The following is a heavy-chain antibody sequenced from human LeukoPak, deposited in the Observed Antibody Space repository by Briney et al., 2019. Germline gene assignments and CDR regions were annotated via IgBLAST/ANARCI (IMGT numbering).Heavy chain of an antibody. J-gene: IGHJ4*02. D-gene: IGHD3-10*01. CDR1: VYTFTRYY. CDR3: LRYKTYYSSGSETLGDY. V-gene: IGHV1-2*02. CDR2: INPNSGGT. Sequence: ASVKVSCQASVYTFTRYYMHAVRQAPGQRVEWMGGINPNSGGTYYALKFQGRVTMTRETSIRTAYMELCRLTSDDTAGCLFLRYKTYYSSGSETLGDYWGQGTLVTVSS.